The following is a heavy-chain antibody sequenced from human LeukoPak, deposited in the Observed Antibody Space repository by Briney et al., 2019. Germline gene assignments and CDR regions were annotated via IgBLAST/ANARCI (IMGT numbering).Heavy chain of an antibody. V-gene: IGHV4-34*01. J-gene: IGHJ4*02. D-gene: IGHD1-26*01. CDR3: AREVEWEPLYFDY. CDR1: GGSFSGYY. CDR2: INHSGST. Sequence: SETLSLTCAVYGGSFSGYYWSWIRQPPGKGLEWIGEINHSGSTNHNPSLKSRVTISVDTSKNQFSLKLSSVTAADTAVYYCAREVEWEPLYFDYWGQGTLVTVSS.